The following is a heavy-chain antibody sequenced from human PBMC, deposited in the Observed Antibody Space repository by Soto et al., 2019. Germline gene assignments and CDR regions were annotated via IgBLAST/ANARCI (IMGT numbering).Heavy chain of an antibody. J-gene: IGHJ3*02. D-gene: IGHD3-16*02. CDR3: ARFIYRDDAFDI. Sequence: SVKVSCKASGGTFSSYTISWVRQAPGQGLEWMGGIIPIFGTANYAQKFQGRVTITADESTSTAYMELSSLRSEDTAVYYCARFIYRDDAFDIWGQGTMVTVS. V-gene: IGHV1-69*13. CDR1: GGTFSSYT. CDR2: IIPIFGTA.